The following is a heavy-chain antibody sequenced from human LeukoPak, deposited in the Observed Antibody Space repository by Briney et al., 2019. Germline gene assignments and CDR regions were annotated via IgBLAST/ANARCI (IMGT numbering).Heavy chain of an antibody. CDR3: ASGPYPAAGTDHQFDY. V-gene: IGHV4-59*01. D-gene: IGHD6-13*01. CDR1: GASISSYY. CDR2: IYYSGST. Sequence: RPSETLSLTCTVSGASISSYYWSWIRQPPGKGLEWIGYIYYSGSTKYNPSLKSRVTISVDTSKNQFSLKLSPVTAADTAVYYCASGPYPAAGTDHQFDYWGQGTLVTVSS. J-gene: IGHJ4*02.